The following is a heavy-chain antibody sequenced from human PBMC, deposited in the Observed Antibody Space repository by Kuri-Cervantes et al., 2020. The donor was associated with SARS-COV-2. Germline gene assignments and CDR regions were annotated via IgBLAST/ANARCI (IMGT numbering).Heavy chain of an antibody. CDR2: ITHSVDT. CDR1: DEPLNDHL. CDR3: ARGQGVAVPVALLVFLGYYMDV. D-gene: IGHD2-15*01. V-gene: IGHV4-34*01. Sequence: SQTLSLTCVVYDEPLNDHLWNSFRQPPGRGPGWTRQITHSVDTNYRASLKSRVTISVDTSKNQFSLKLSSVTAADTAVYFCARGQGVAVPVALLVFLGYYMDVWGKGTTVTVSS. J-gene: IGHJ6*03.